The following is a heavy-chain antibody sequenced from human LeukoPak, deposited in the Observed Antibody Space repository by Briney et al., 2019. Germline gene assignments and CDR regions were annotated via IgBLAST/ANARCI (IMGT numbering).Heavy chain of an antibody. V-gene: IGHV3-23*01. CDR2: ISGSGAST. Sequence: GGSLRLPCAASGFTFSSYAMSWVRQAPGKGLEWVSAISGSGASTYYADSVKGRFTISRDNSKNTLYLQMNSLRAEDTAVYYCARDFVNGYFDYWGQGTLVTVSS. J-gene: IGHJ4*02. CDR3: ARDFVNGYFDY. CDR1: GFTFSSYA.